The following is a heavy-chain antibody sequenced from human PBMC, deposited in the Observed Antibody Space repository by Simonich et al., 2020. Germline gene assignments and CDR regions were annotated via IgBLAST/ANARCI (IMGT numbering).Heavy chain of an antibody. CDR3: ARVGYSNYYYYGMDV. V-gene: IGHV4-38-2*01. D-gene: IGHD6-13*01. CDR1: GYSISSGYY. Sequence: QVQLQESGPGLVKPSETLSLTCAVSGYSISSGYYWGWIRQPPGKGLEWIGSIYQRGDTSSHPSLKSRVTISVDTSKNQFSLKLSSVTAADTAVYYCARVGYSNYYYYGMDVWGQGTTVTVSS. J-gene: IGHJ6*02. CDR2: IYQRGDT.